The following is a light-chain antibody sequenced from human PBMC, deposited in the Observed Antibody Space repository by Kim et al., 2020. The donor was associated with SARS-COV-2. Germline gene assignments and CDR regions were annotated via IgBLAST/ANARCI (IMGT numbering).Light chain of an antibody. CDR2: KAS. CDR3: QQYNSFPYT. J-gene: IGKJ2*01. CDR1: QSISTW. V-gene: IGKV1-5*03. Sequence: DIQMTQSPSTLSASVGDRVTITCRASQSISTWLAWYQQKPGKPPKSLIYKASTLESGVPSTFSGSGSGTEFTLTISSLQPDDFATYYCQQYNSFPYTFGQGTNWRS.